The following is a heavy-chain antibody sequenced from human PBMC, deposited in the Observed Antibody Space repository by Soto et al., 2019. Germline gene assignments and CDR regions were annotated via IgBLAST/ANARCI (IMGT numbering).Heavy chain of an antibody. V-gene: IGHV4-30-4*01. Sequence: SETLSLTCNVSGGPIKTGDYYWNWIRQPPGKGLEWIGYVFYSGATNYSPSLKSRAAISMDTSKNQFSLSLTSVTAAGTAVYYCARAGFSYGHLLFWGQGIRVTVSS. J-gene: IGHJ4*02. CDR1: GGPIKTGDYY. CDR2: VFYSGAT. D-gene: IGHD3-10*01. CDR3: ARAGFSYGHLLF.